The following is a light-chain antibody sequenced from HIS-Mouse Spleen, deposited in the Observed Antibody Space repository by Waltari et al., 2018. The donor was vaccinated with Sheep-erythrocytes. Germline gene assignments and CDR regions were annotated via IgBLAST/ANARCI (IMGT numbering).Light chain of an antibody. CDR1: QGISSY. J-gene: IGKJ5*01. CDR2: AAS. CDR3: QQLNSYPIT. Sequence: DIQLTQSPSFLSASVGDRVTITCRASQGISSYLACYQQKPGKAPKLLIYAASTLQSGVPSRFSGSGSGTEFTLTSSSLQPEDFATYYCQQLNSYPITFGQGTRLEIK. V-gene: IGKV1-9*01.